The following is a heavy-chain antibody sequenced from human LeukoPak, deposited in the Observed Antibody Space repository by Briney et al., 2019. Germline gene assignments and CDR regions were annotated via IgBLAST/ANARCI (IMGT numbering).Heavy chain of an antibody. J-gene: IGHJ4*03. CDR2: INQGESMI. V-gene: IGHV3-7*01. Sequence: GGSLRLSCAASGFRFSRYWMSWVRQAPGKGLEWVASINQGESMIWYVDSVKGRFTIPRDNANNLLFLQMNYMRVEDTAVYYCAKLLRDVTIYDFWGHGDLVTVSS. CDR1: GFRFSRYW. CDR3: AKLLRDVTIYDF. D-gene: IGHD5-24*01.